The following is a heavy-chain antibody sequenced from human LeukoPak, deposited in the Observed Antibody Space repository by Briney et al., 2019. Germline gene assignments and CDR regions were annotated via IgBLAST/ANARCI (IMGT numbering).Heavy chain of an antibody. J-gene: IGHJ4*02. D-gene: IGHD6-19*01. V-gene: IGHV3-23*01. CDR2: ISGSGGST. CDR3: ARRMTSGWNCDY. CDR1: GFTFSSYA. Sequence: GGSLRLSCAASGFTFSSYAMSWVRQAPGKGLEYVSAISGSGGSTYYADSVKGRFTISRDNSKNTLSLQMNSLRAEDTAVYYCARRMTSGWNCDYWGQGTLVTVSS.